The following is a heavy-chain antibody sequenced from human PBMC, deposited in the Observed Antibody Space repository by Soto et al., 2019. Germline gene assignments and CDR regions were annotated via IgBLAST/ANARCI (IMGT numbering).Heavy chain of an antibody. CDR1: GFTFSSYA. J-gene: IGHJ6*02. Sequence: GGSLRLSCAASGFTFSSYAMHWVRQAPGKGLEWVAVISYDGSNKYYADSVKGRFTISRDNSKNTLYLQMNSLRAEDTAVYYCARVAVQLHLYYGMGVWGQGTTVTVSS. V-gene: IGHV3-30-3*01. CDR2: ISYDGSNK. D-gene: IGHD6-13*01. CDR3: ARVAVQLHLYYGMGV.